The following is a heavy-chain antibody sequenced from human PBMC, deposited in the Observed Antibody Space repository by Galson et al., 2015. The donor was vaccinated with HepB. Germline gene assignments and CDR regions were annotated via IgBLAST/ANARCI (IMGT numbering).Heavy chain of an antibody. D-gene: IGHD3-9*01. J-gene: IGHJ4*02. CDR2: INHSGST. CDR3: AGYYDILTGYNRFDY. Sequence: LSLTCAVYGGSFSGYYWSWIRQPPGKGLEWIGEINHSGSTNYNPSLKSRVTISVDTSKNQFSLKLSSVTAADTAVYYCAGYYDILTGYNRFDYWGQGTLVTVSS. CDR1: GGSFSGYY. V-gene: IGHV4-34*01.